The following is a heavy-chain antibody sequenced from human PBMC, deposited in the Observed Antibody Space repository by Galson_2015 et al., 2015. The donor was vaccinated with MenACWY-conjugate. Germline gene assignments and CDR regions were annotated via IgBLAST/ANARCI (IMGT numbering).Heavy chain of an antibody. D-gene: IGHD1-26*01. CDR3: ATAGSYRFDY. CDR1: GSTFSTYW. CDR2: IDPGGSTT. Sequence: SLRLSCAPSGSTFSTYWMHWVRQAPGKGLEWVSRIDPGGSTTDYAESMKGRFTISRDNAKNTLFLQIHSLRVEDTAVYYCATAGSYRFDYWGQGALVTVSS. V-gene: IGHV3-74*01. J-gene: IGHJ4*02.